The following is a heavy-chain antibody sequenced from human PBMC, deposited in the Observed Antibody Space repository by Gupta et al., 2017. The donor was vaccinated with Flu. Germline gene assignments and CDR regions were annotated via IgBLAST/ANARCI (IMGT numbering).Heavy chain of an antibody. CDR2: ISGDGSLK. J-gene: IGHJ4*02. V-gene: IGHV3-30*18. Sequence: QFQLMESGGGAVQPGRSLRLSCSASGFSFSNFVMHWVRQAPGKGLEWVAVISGDGSLKYYADSAKGRFTISRENSKNTLYLEMDSVRPEDTAVYYCAKGPPLWFGELVFDYRGQGTLVAVSS. CDR3: AKGPPLWFGELVFDY. D-gene: IGHD3-10*01. CDR1: GFSFSNFV.